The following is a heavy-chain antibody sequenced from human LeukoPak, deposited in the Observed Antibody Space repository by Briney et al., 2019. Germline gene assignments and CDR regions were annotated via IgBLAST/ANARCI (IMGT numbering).Heavy chain of an antibody. V-gene: IGHV1-46*01. D-gene: IGHD3-9*01. CDR3: AGWGSYYDILTGYYDY. Sequence: ASVKVSCKASGYTFTSYYMHWVRHAPAQGLEWMGIINPSGGSTSYAQKFQGRVTMTRDTSTSTVYMELSSLRSEDTAVYYCAGWGSYYDILTGYYDYWGQGTLVTVSS. CDR1: GYTFTSYY. J-gene: IGHJ4*02. CDR2: INPSGGST.